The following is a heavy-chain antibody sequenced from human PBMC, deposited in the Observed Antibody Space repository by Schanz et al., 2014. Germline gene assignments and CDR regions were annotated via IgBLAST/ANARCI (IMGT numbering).Heavy chain of an antibody. CDR2: VIPILGVT. D-gene: IGHD4-17*01. V-gene: IGHV1-69*02. CDR1: GGTFSRLT. Sequence: QVQLVQSGADVKKPGSSVRVSCKASGGTFSRLTFSWVRQAPGQGLEWMGRVIPILGVTHYAQKFQGRVTMTRDTSTSTVYMELSSLRSEDTAVYYCARGYGDSPTDFWGQGTLVTVSS. CDR3: ARGYGDSPTDF. J-gene: IGHJ4*02.